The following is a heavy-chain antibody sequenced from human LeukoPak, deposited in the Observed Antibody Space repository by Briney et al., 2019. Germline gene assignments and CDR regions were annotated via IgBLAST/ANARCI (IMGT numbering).Heavy chain of an antibody. V-gene: IGHV3-30*02. CDR1: GFTVSSNY. Sequence: PGGSLRLSCAASGFTVSSNYMSWVRQAPGKGLEWVAFIRYDGSNKYYADSVKGRFTISRDNSKNTLYLQMNSLRAEDTAVYYCANNDYWGQGTLVTVSS. CDR3: ANNDY. CDR2: IRYDGSNK. J-gene: IGHJ4*02.